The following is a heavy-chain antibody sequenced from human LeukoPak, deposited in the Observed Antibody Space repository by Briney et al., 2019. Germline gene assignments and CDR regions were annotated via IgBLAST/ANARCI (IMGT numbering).Heavy chain of an antibody. CDR2: LYYTGST. CDR3: ASLTYYYDSSGYSSGYTEDY. CDR1: GGSISSTSYY. J-gene: IGHJ4*02. Sequence: SETLSLTCTVSGGSISSTSYYWGWIRQPPGKGLEWIGSLYYTGSTYYNPSLKSRVTISVDTSKNQFSLRLSSVTAADTAVYYCASLTYYYDSSGYSSGYTEDYWGQGTLVTVSS. D-gene: IGHD3-22*01. V-gene: IGHV4-39*01.